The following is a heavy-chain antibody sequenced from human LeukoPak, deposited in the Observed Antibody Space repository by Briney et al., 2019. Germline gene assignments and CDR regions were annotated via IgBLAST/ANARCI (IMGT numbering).Heavy chain of an antibody. CDR3: ARHDCSSTSCYPGRYYYYMDV. CDR1: GGSISSYY. V-gene: IGHV4-59*01. D-gene: IGHD2-2*01. J-gene: IGHJ6*03. Sequence: SETLSLTCTVSGGSISSYYWSWIRQPPGKGLEWIGYIYYSGSTNYNPSLKSRVTISVDTSKNQFSLKPSSVTAADTAVYYCARHDCSSTSCYPGRYYYYMDVWGKGTTVTVSS. CDR2: IYYSGST.